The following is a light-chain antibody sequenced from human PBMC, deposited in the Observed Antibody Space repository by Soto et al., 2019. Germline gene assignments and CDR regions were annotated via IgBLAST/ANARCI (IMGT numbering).Light chain of an antibody. Sequence: QSVLTQPASVSGSPGQSITISCTGTSSDVGGYNYVSWYQQHPGKAPKLMIYDVSDRPSGVSNRFSGSKSGNTASLTISGLQADDEADYYCSSYTSSRTRVFGTGTKVT. CDR3: SSYTSSRTRV. J-gene: IGLJ1*01. CDR1: SSDVGGYNY. V-gene: IGLV2-14*01. CDR2: DVS.